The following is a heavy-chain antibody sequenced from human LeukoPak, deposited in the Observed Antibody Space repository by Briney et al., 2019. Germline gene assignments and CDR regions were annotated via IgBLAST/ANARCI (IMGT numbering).Heavy chain of an antibody. Sequence: GGSLRLSCAASGFTFSSYGMHWVRQAPGKGLEWVAVIWYDGSNKYYADSVKGRFTISRDNSKNTLYLQMNSLRAEDTAVYYRARGPLWFGELGAFDYWGQGTLVTVSS. V-gene: IGHV3-33*01. D-gene: IGHD3-10*01. CDR3: ARGPLWFGELGAFDY. CDR1: GFTFSSYG. J-gene: IGHJ4*02. CDR2: IWYDGSNK.